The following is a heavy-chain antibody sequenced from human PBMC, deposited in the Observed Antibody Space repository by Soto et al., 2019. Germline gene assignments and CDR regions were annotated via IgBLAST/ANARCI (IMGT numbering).Heavy chain of an antibody. D-gene: IGHD6-19*01. CDR1: GFTFSSYS. V-gene: IGHV3-21*01. CDR2: ISSSSSYI. J-gene: IGHJ4*02. CDR3: AREGQWLGDY. Sequence: GGPLRLSCAASGFTFSSYSMNWVRQAPGKGLEWVSSISSSSSYIYYADSVKGRFTISRDNAKNSLYLQMKSLRAEDTAVYYCAREGQWLGDYWGQGTLVTVSS.